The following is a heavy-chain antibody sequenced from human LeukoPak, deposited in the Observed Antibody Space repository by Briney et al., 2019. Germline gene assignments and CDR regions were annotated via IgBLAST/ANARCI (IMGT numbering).Heavy chain of an antibody. D-gene: IGHD5-18*01. V-gene: IGHV3-30*02. J-gene: IGHJ4*02. CDR1: GFTFCNLG. Sequence: GGSLRLSCAASGFTFCNLGMHWVRQAPGKGLEWLSFIRFDGNPTYSADSVKGRFTISRDNSKNTVYLQMNSLRVEDTAVYYCAKDLSYGPDYWRQGTLVTVSS. CDR3: AKDLSYGPDY. CDR2: IRFDGNPT.